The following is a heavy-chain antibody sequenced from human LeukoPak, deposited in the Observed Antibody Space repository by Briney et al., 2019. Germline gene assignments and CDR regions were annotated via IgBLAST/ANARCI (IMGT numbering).Heavy chain of an antibody. CDR1: GYTFSGYY. D-gene: IGHD1-1*01. V-gene: IGHV1-2*02. Sequence: GASVKVSCKASGYTFSGYYIHWVRQAPGQGLEWMGWINPNNGATNYAQKFQGGVTMTRDTSITTFYMEVSSLRSDDTAFYYCARYNWNDVVSALDSWGQGTLVTVSS. CDR3: ARYNWNDVVSALDS. J-gene: IGHJ4*02. CDR2: INPNNGAT.